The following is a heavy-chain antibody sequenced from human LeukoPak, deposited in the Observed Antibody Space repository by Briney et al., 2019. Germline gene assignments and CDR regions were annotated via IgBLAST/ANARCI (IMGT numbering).Heavy chain of an antibody. J-gene: IGHJ4*02. CDR1: GFTFSSYG. V-gene: IGHV3-30*02. CDR2: IRYDGSNK. D-gene: IGHD3-22*01. CDR3: AKGVYDSSGYEDY. Sequence: GGSLRLSCAGSGFTFSSYGMHWVRQAPGKGLEWVAFIRYDGSNKYYADSVKGRFTISRDNSKNTLYLQMNSLRAEDTAVYYCAKGVYDSSGYEDYWGQGTLVTVSS.